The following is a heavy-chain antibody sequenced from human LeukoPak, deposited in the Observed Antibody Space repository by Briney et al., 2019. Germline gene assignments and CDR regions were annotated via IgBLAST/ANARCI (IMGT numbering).Heavy chain of an antibody. J-gene: IGHJ4*02. CDR1: GGSISGYY. V-gene: IGHV4-59*01. Sequence: SSETLSLTCTVSGGSISGYYWSWIRQPPGKGLEWIGYIYYSGGTNYNPSLKSRVTMSVDTSKNQFSLKLTSVTVADTAVYYCASRSSIWSGYQDTLYYFDSWGQGTLVTVSS. CDR3: ASRSSIWSGYQDTLYYFDS. D-gene: IGHD3-3*01. CDR2: IYYSGGT.